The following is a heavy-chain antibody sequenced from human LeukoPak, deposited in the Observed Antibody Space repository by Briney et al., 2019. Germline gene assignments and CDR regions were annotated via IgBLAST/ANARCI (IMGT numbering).Heavy chain of an antibody. V-gene: IGHV3-48*03. CDR1: GFTFSSYE. Sequence: GGSLRLSCAASGFTFSSYEMNWVRQAPGKGLEWVSYISSSGSTIYYADSVKGRFTISRDNAKNSLYLQMNSLRAEDTAVYYCARSYSGYGSFDYWGQGTLVTVSS. D-gene: IGHD5-12*01. CDR3: ARSYSGYGSFDY. J-gene: IGHJ4*02. CDR2: ISSSGSTI.